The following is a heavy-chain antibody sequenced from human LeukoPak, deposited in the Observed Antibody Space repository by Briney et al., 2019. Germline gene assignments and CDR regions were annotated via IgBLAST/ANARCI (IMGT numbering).Heavy chain of an antibody. Sequence: ASVKVSCKASGYTFTGDYMHWVPQAPGQWLEWMGWINPNSRGTNYAQKFQGRDTMTRDTSISTAYMELSRLRSDDTAVYYCARDLTPPGYFDYWGQGTLVTVSS. J-gene: IGHJ4*02. V-gene: IGHV1-2*02. D-gene: IGHD3-10*01. CDR3: ARDLTPPGYFDY. CDR1: GYTFTGDY. CDR2: INPNSRGT.